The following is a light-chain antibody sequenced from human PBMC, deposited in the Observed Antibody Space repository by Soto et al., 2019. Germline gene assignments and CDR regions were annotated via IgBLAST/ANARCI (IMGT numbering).Light chain of an antibody. J-gene: IGLJ1*01. CDR2: EVT. CDR3: SSYAGSNNFV. CDR1: SSDVGGYNY. Sequence: QYAGTQPPSASGSPGQSVTISCTGTSSDVGGYNYVSWYQQHPGKAPKLMIYEVTKRPSGVPDRFSGSKSGNTASLTVSGLQAEDEADYCCSSYAGSNNFVFGSGTKVTVL. V-gene: IGLV2-8*01.